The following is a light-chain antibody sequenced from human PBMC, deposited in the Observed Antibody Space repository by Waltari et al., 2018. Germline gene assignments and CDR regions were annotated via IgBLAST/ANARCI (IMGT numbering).Light chain of an antibody. CDR3: TSYTGCSTGV. CDR1: SSDVGIYNH. Sequence: QSALTQPASVSGSPGQSITISCTGTSSDVGIYNHVSWYQKHPGKAPKLIIYEVFKRPSGVSNRFSGSKSGDTASLTISGLLPEDEADYYCTSYTGCSTGVFGGGTKVTVL. J-gene: IGLJ2*01. CDR2: EVF. V-gene: IGLV2-23*02.